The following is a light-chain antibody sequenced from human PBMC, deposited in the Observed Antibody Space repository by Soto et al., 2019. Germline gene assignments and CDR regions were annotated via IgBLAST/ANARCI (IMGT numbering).Light chain of an antibody. Sequence: EIVMTQSPANLSVSPGERATLSCRASQSISSNLAWYQQKPGQVPRLLIYGASTRATGIPARFRGSGSGTEFTLTISSLQSEDFAVYYCQQYNKWPPYTFGQGTKLEIK. CDR1: QSISSN. CDR2: GAS. J-gene: IGKJ2*01. V-gene: IGKV3-15*01. CDR3: QQYNKWPPYT.